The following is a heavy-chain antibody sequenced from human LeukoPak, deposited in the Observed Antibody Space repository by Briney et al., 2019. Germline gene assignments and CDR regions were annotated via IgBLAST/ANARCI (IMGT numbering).Heavy chain of an antibody. CDR3: ARVAVLRYAFDI. D-gene: IGHD2-8*02. CDR1: GGSISSYY. CDR2: IYYSGST. J-gene: IGHJ3*02. Sequence: PSETLSLTCTVSGGSISSYYWSWIRQPPGKGLEWIGYIYYSGSTNYNPSLKSRVTISVDTSKNQFSLKLSSVTAADTAVYYCARVAVLRYAFDIWGQGTMVTVSS. V-gene: IGHV4-59*01.